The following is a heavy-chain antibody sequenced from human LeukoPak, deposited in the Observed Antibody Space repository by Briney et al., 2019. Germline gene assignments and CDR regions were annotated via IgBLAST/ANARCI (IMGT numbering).Heavy chain of an antibody. V-gene: IGHV3-30*18. CDR1: GFTFGNYA. J-gene: IGHJ5*02. CDR2: IFHYGSNK. CDR3: AKDRYGSGSNWFDP. D-gene: IGHD3-10*01. Sequence: GSSLTLSCAASGFTFGNYAMHWLRQAPGKALEWVAVIFHYGSNKYHADSVKARFTISRDNSKKTLYLQMNNLTSEDTAVYYCAKDRYGSGSNWFDPWGQGTLVTVSS.